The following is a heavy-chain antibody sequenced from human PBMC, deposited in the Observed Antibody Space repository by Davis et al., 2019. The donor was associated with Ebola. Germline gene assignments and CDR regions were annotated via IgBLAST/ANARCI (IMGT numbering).Heavy chain of an antibody. CDR2: IYYSGST. Sequence: MPSETLSLTCTVSGGSISSGGYYWNWIRQHPGKGLEWIGYIYYSGSTYYNPSLKSRVTISVDTSKNQFSLKLSSVTAADTAVYYCASSPSAVVAASFDYWGQGTLVTVSS. D-gene: IGHD2-15*01. V-gene: IGHV4-31*03. CDR1: GGSISSGGYY. J-gene: IGHJ4*02. CDR3: ASSPSAVVAASFDY.